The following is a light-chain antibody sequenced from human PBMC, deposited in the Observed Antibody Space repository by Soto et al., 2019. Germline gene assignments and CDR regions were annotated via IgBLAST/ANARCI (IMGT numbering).Light chain of an antibody. V-gene: IGLV1-40*01. CDR1: SYNIGAGYD. CDR3: QSSDSSLSGSVV. Sequence: QSVLTQPPSVSGAPGQRVTISCAGNSYNIGAGYDVNWYQQLPGTAPKLLIYDESNRPSGVPDRFSGSKSATSASLAITGLQAEDEANYYCQSSDSSLSGSVVFGGGTKLTVL. CDR2: DES. J-gene: IGLJ2*01.